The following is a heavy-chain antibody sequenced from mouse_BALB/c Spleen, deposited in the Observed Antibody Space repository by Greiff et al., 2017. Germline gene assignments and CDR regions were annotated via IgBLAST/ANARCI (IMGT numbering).Heavy chain of an antibody. CDR3: NGGVDY. D-gene: IGHD1-1*02. J-gene: IGHJ4*01. CDR2: IGRDNGDT. Sequence: EVQLLQSGAELVRPGASVKLSCTASGFTINDYYMHWVQQTPEQGLEWIGGIGRDNGDTEYAPKLQGKSTMTADTSHNTAYLQLSSLTSEDTAVYCCNGGVDYWGQGTSVTVSS. V-gene: IGHV14-4*02. CDR1: GFTINDYY.